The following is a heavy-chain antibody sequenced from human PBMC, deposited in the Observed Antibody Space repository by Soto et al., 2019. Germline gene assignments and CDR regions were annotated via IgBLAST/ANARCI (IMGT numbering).Heavy chain of an antibody. V-gene: IGHV3-11*01. D-gene: IGHD3-16*01. CDR3: ARGAGWGPGLSTFYAMGV. J-gene: IGHJ6*02. CDR1: GFTFSDYY. Sequence: QVQLVESGGDLVEPGGSLRLSCAASGFTFSDYYMSWIRQAPGKGLKWVSYISNSGSTKFYADSVTGRFTISRDNAKNSLHLQMNSLRVDDTAVYFCARGAGWGPGLSTFYAMGVWGQGTTVTVSS. CDR2: ISNSGSTK.